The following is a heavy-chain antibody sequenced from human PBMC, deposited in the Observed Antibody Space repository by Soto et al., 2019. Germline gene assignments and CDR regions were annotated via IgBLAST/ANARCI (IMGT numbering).Heavy chain of an antibody. J-gene: IGHJ6*02. CDR1: GSSLSPYY. Sequence: SETLSLTCAVSGSSLSPYYWGWVRQPPGKGLEWLGSIFHSGNVHYNPSLKSRVILSIDTSKSQFSLNLTAAIAADKAVYYCTRQDDGMDVWGQGTTVTVYS. CDR2: IFHSGNV. CDR3: TRQDDGMDV. V-gene: IGHV4-38-2*01.